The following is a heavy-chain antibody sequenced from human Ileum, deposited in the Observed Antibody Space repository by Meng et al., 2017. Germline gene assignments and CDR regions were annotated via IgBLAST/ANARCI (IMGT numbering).Heavy chain of an antibody. CDR2: AST. J-gene: IGHJ4*02. D-gene: IGHD7-27*01. Sequence: QVQMQESGPGMVRPSETLSLICTVSGAPVTTSHYQWGLIRQPPGKGLEWIGYASTNYNPSLKSRLTISLDTSKNQVSLKLTSVTAADTAVYYCARDHWGSLDYWGQGILVTVSS. V-gene: IGHV4-61*01. CDR1: GAPVTTSHYQ. CDR3: ARDHWGSLDY.